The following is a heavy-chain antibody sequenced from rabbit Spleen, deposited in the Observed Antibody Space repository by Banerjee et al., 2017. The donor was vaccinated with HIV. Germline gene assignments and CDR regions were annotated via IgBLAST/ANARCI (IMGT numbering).Heavy chain of an antibody. D-gene: IGHD8-1*01. V-gene: IGHV1S40*01. CDR2: IATSSSGFT. Sequence: QSLEESGGDLVKPGASLTLTCTASGVSFSSSSYMCWVRQAPGKGLEWISCIATSSSGFTYSATWAKGRFTISKTSSTTVTLQMTSLTVADTATYFCARDTGTSFSTYGMDLWGQGTLVTVS. J-gene: IGHJ6*01. CDR1: GVSFSSSSY. CDR3: ARDTGTSFSTYGMDL.